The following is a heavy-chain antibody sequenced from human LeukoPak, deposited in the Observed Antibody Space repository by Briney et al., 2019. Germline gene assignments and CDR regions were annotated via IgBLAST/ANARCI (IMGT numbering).Heavy chain of an antibody. V-gene: IGHV1-46*01. CDR2: INPSGGST. D-gene: IGHD6-13*01. CDR1: GYTFTSYY. CDR3: ARGYSSSWYRDSFDI. J-gene: IGHJ3*02. Sequence: ASVKVSCTASGYTFTSYYMHWVRQAPGQGLEWMGIINPSGGSTSYAQKFQGRVTITRDMSTSTVYMELSSLRSEDTAVYYCARGYSSSWYRDSFDIWGQGTMVTVSS.